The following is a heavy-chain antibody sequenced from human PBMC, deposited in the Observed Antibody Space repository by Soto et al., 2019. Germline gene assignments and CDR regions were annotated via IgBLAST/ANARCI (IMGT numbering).Heavy chain of an antibody. Sequence: QVQLVQSGAEVKKPGSSVKVSCKASGGTFSSYTISWVRQAPGQGLEWMGRIIPILGIANYAQKFQGRVTITADKSTSTAYMELSSLRTEDPAVYYCARDGDEERLVPSSLDYWGQGTLVTVSS. CDR2: IIPILGIA. J-gene: IGHJ4*02. D-gene: IGHD6-13*01. CDR1: GGTFSSYT. CDR3: ARDGDEERLVPSSLDY. V-gene: IGHV1-69*08.